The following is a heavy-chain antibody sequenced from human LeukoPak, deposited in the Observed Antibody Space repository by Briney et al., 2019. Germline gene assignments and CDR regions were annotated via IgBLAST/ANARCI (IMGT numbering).Heavy chain of an antibody. J-gene: IGHJ4*02. CDR2: ISYDGSNK. CDR3: AKDQEWLANIDY. Sequence: GRSLRLSCAASGFTFSSYGMHWVRQAPGQGLEWVAVISYDGSNKYYADSVKGRFTISRDNSKNTLYLQMNSLRAEDTAVYYCAKDQEWLANIDYWGQGTLVTVSS. D-gene: IGHD6-19*01. CDR1: GFTFSSYG. V-gene: IGHV3-30*18.